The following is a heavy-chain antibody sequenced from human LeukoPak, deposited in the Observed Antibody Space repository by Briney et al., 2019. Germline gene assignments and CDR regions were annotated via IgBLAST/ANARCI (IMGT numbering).Heavy chain of an antibody. CDR1: GYTFTSYD. CDR3: ARGMESGYCSSTSCQGDAFDI. V-gene: IGHV1-8*01. D-gene: IGHD2-2*01. Sequence: ASVKVSCKASGYTFTSYDINWVRQATGQGLEWMGWMNPNSGNTNYAQKLQGRVTMTTDTSTSTAYMELRSLRSDDTAVYYCARGMESGYCSSTSCQGDAFDIWGQGTMVTVSS. J-gene: IGHJ3*02. CDR2: MNPNSGNT.